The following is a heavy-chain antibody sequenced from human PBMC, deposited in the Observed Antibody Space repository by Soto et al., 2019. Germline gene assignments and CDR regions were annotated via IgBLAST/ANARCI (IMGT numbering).Heavy chain of an antibody. CDR2: MNPNSGNT. CDR3: ERKVGNRVDY. D-gene: IGHD2-2*01. V-gene: IGHV1-8*01. Sequence: QVQLVQSGAEVKKPGASVKVSCKASGYTFTSYDINWVRQATGQGLEWMGWMNPNSGNTGYAKKCEARVKITKNTSLNTAQMELSSLRSEDTAVYYCERKVGNRVDYWGQGTLVNVSS. J-gene: IGHJ4*02. CDR1: GYTFTSYD.